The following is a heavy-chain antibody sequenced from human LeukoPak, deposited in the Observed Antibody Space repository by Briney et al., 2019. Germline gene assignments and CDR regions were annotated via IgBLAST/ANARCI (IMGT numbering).Heavy chain of an antibody. CDR3: ARVPGPNWFDP. Sequence: NASETLSLTCTVSGYSISSGYYWGWIRQPPGKGLEWIGSIYQSGSTYYNPSLKSRVTISVDTSKNQFSLKVSSVTAADTAVYFCARVPGPNWFDPWGQGTLVTVSS. V-gene: IGHV4-38-2*02. J-gene: IGHJ5*02. CDR2: IYQSGST. CDR1: GYSISSGYY.